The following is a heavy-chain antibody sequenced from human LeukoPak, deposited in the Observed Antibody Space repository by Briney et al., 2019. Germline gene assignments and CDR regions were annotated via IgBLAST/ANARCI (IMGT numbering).Heavy chain of an antibody. J-gene: IGHJ4*02. V-gene: IGHV3-11*01. CDR1: GFSFSDYD. CDR2: IRSDGSTI. D-gene: IGHD3-22*01. CDR3: AREGRGYYGDFDF. Sequence: PGGSLRLSCSDSGFSFSDYDMNWIRQAPGKGLEWVSYIRSDGSTIYDAASVRGRFSTSRNNAAQSLFLQMNSLRVDDTAVYYCAREGRGYYGDFDFWGQGTLVTVSS.